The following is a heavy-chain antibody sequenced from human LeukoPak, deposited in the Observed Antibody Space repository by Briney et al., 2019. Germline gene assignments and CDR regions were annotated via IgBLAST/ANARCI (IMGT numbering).Heavy chain of an antibody. D-gene: IGHD5-18*01. CDR1: GGSIRSHY. Sequence: SETLSLTCTVSGGSIRSHYWNWIRQPAGKGLEWIGRISTRGSTNYNPALKSRVTMSIDTSKNQFSLKLSSVTAADTAVYYCARHTWIQLWSSFDYWGQGTLVTVSS. J-gene: IGHJ4*02. V-gene: IGHV4-4*07. CDR3: ARHTWIQLWSSFDY. CDR2: ISTRGST.